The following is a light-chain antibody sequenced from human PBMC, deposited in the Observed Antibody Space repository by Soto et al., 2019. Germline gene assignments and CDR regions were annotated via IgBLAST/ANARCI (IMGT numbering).Light chain of an antibody. V-gene: IGLV1-36*01. CDR2: YDD. Sequence: QSVLTQPPSVSEAPRQRVTISCSGSSSNIGNNAVNWYQQLPGKAPKLLIYYDDLLPSGVSDRFSGSKSGTSASLVISGLQSEDEADYYCAAWDDSLNALVFGGGTKVTVL. CDR1: SSNIGNNA. CDR3: AAWDDSLNALV. J-gene: IGLJ3*02.